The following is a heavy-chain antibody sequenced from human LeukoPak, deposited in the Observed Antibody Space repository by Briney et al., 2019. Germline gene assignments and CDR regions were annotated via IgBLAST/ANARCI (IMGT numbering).Heavy chain of an antibody. J-gene: IGHJ6*03. D-gene: IGHD6-19*01. CDR1: GGSISSGTYY. V-gene: IGHV4-61*02. Sequence: SETLSLTCTVSGGSISSGTYYWSWIRQPAGKALEWIGRIYTSGSTNYNPSLKSRATISLNMAKNQLSLRLSSVTAADTAVYYCARDKHSRGWYTGYMDVWGKGTTVTISS. CDR3: ARDKHSRGWYTGYMDV. CDR2: IYTSGST.